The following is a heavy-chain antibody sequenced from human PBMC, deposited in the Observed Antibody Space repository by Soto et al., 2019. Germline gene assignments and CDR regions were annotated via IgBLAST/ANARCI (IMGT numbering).Heavy chain of an antibody. CDR2: LNPRSGDR. J-gene: IGHJ4*02. D-gene: IGHD2-21*01. V-gene: IGHV1-2*02. Sequence: ASVKVSCKASGYTLGDHYLHWLRQAPGRGLEWMGWLNPRSGDRDSAQRFRGRVTMTSDTSMNTAYLDLSSLRSDDTAVYFCARDRLARSHFDNWGQGSLVTVSS. CDR1: GYTLGDHY. CDR3: ARDRLARSHFDN.